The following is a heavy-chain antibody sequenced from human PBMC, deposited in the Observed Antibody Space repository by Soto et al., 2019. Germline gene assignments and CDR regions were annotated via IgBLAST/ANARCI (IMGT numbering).Heavy chain of an antibody. CDR2: IKQDGSEI. D-gene: IGHD3-10*01. CDR1: GFAFSSYG. V-gene: IGHV3-7*04. CDR3: VRSSGWTGDY. J-gene: IGHJ4*02. Sequence: EVQLVESGGGLVQPGGSLRLSCATSGFAFSSYGMNWVRQVPGKGLEWVANIKQDGSEINYVDSVRGRFTISRDNANNSLYLQMHSLRAEDTAVYYCVRSSGWTGDYWGQGILVTVSS.